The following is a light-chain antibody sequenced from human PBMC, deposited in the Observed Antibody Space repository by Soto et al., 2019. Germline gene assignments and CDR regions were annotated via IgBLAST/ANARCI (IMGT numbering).Light chain of an antibody. Sequence: DIQMTQSPSTLSASVGDRVTITCRASQTISNWLAWYQQKPGKAPKLLIYDASSLEGGVPSRFSGSGSGTEFTLTLSCLLPDDFATYYCQQYYSYCTFGQGTKVETK. CDR3: QQYYSYCT. V-gene: IGKV1-5*01. J-gene: IGKJ1*01. CDR2: DAS. CDR1: QTISNW.